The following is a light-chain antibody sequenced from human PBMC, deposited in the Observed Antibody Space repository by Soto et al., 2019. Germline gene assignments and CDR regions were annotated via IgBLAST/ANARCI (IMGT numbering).Light chain of an antibody. CDR3: SSYAGSNNLVI. CDR1: SNDVGAYKY. J-gene: IGLJ2*01. CDR2: EVN. Sequence: HSALTQPPSASGSPGQSVTISCTGTSNDVGAYKYVSWYQQHPGKAPKLIISEVNKRPSGVPDRFSGSKSGNTASLIVSGLQAEDEADYYCSSYAGSNNLVIFGGGTKLTVL. V-gene: IGLV2-8*01.